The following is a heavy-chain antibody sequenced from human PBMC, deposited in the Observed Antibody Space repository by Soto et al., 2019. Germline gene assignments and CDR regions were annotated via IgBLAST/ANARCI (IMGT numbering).Heavy chain of an antibody. J-gene: IGHJ4*02. CDR2: INHSGST. V-gene: IGHV4-34*01. D-gene: IGHD1-26*01. CDR3: ARGLSGSSPGVAY. Sequence: QVQLQQWGAGLLKPSETLSLSCAVYGGSFSGHYWSWIRQPPGKGLEWIGEINHSGSTNYNPSLNSRVTISGDTSKNQFSRKLSSVTAADTAVYYCARGLSGSSPGVAYWGQGTLVTVSS. CDR1: GGSFSGHY.